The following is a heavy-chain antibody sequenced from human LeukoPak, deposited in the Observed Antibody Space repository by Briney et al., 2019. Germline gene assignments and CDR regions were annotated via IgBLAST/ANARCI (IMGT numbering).Heavy chain of an antibody. CDR1: GGSISTTSYF. J-gene: IGHJ5*02. CDR2: IYYSGTT. D-gene: IGHD2-2*01. Sequence: PSETLSLTCTVSGGSISTTSYFWAWIRQPPGEGLEWIGSIYYSGTTYYNSSLKSRVTISIERSKNHFSLNLNSLTAADTAVYYCARVYSSTHNWFDTWGQGTQVTVSS. CDR3: ARVYSSTHNWFDT. V-gene: IGHV4-39*07.